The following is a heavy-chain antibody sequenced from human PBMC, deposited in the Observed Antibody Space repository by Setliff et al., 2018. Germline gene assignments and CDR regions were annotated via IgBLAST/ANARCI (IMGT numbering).Heavy chain of an antibody. D-gene: IGHD2-15*01. V-gene: IGHV3-21*06. CDR3: ARASLGKFGSAGSTNAFDI. Sequence: GGSLRLSCAASGLTLTTYTMTWVRQAPGKGPEWVSSISATSAFIYYADSVKGRFTISRDNAKNTLYLQMNSLRADDTAVYYCARASLGKFGSAGSTNAFDIWGQGTVVTVSS. J-gene: IGHJ3*02. CDR2: ISATSAFI. CDR1: GLTLTTYT.